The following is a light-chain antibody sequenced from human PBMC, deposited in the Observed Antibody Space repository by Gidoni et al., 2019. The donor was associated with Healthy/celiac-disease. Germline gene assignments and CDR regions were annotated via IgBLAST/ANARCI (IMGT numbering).Light chain of an antibody. V-gene: IGKV3-20*01. J-gene: IGKJ1*01. CDR1: QSVSSSY. CDR3: QQYGSSQVT. Sequence: EIVLTQSPGTLSLSPGERATLSCRASQSVSSSYLAWYQQKPGQAPRLLIYGASSRATGLPDRFSGSGSGTDFTLTISRLEPEDFAVYYCQQYGSSQVTFGQGTKVEIK. CDR2: GAS.